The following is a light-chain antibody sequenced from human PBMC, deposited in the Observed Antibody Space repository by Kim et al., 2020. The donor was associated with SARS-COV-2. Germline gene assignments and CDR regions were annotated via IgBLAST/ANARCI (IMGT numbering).Light chain of an antibody. V-gene: IGKV1-39*01. CDR3: QQSYSNPIT. CDR2: GAS. J-gene: IGKJ5*01. CDR1: QSISNY. Sequence: DIQMTQSPSSLSASVGDRVTITCRASQSISNYLNWYQQKIGKAPKLLIYGASNMQGGVPSRFSGSGSGTDFTLTISSLQPEDFATYYCQQSYSNPITFGQGTRLEIK.